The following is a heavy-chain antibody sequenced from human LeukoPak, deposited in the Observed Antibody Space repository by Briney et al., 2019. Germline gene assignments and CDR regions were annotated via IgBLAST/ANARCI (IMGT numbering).Heavy chain of an antibody. CDR1: GGSISSGSYY. D-gene: IGHD5-18*01. J-gene: IGHJ4*02. V-gene: IGHV4-61*02. CDR2: IYTSGST. CDR3: ARYTAMVFDY. Sequence: PSQTLSLTCTVSGGSISSGSYYWSWIRQPAGKGLEWIGRIYTSGSTNYNPSFKSRVTISVDTSKNQSSLKLTSVTATDTAVYYCARYTAMVFDYWGQGTLVTVSS.